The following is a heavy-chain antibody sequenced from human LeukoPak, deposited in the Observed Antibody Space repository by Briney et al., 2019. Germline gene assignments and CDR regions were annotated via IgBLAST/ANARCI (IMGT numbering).Heavy chain of an antibody. CDR2: TYYRSKWYN. CDR1: GDSVSSNSAA. D-gene: IGHD6-13*01. Sequence: SQTLSLTCAISGDSVSSNSAAWHWIRQSPSRGLEWLGGTYYRSKWYNDYAVSVKSRITINPDTSKNQFSLQLNSVTPEDTAVYYCARDGRYKYSSSWRFDYWGQGTLVTVSS. V-gene: IGHV6-1*01. CDR3: ARDGRYKYSSSWRFDY. J-gene: IGHJ4*02.